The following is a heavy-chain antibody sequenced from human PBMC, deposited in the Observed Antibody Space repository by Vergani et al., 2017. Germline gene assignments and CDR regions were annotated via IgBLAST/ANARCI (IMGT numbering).Heavy chain of an antibody. CDR3: ARAPSSLLYRAGYFQH. J-gene: IGHJ1*01. CDR2: ISYDGTQK. V-gene: IGHV3-30*03. D-gene: IGHD2-2*02. CDR1: GFTSSYYG. Sequence: QVHLVESGGGVVQPGRSLRLSCVVSGFTSSYYGMHWVRQAPGKGLEWVAVISYDGTQKYYADSVKGRFTISRDNSKSTLYLQMNSLRTEDTAVYYCARAPSSLLYRAGYFQHWGQGTLVTVSS.